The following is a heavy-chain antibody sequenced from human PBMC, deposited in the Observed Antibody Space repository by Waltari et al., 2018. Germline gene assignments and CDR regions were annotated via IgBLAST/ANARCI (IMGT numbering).Heavy chain of an antibody. V-gene: IGHV1-18*01. D-gene: IGHD2-15*01. Sequence: QVQLVQSGAEVKKPGASVKVSCKASRYTFTSNGIILVLQAPGQGLEWMGWVSAYNGNTNYAQKLQGRVTMTTDTSTSTAYMELRSLRSDDTAVYYCARDLGVVVVAATFDYWGQGTLVTVSS. J-gene: IGHJ4*02. CDR2: VSAYNGNT. CDR3: ARDLGVVVVAATFDY. CDR1: RYTFTSNG.